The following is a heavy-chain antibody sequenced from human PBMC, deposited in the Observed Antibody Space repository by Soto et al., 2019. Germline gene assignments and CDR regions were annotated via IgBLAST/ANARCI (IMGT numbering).Heavy chain of an antibody. D-gene: IGHD2-15*01. CDR1: GGSFSGYY. J-gene: IGHJ6*02. Sequence: SETLSLTCAVYGGSFSGYYWSWIRQPPGKGLEWIGEINHSGSTNYNPSLKSRVTISVDTSKNQFSLKLSSVTAADTAVYYCARGDSPARGPGMDVWGQGTTVTVSS. CDR2: INHSGST. CDR3: ARGDSPARGPGMDV. V-gene: IGHV4-34*01.